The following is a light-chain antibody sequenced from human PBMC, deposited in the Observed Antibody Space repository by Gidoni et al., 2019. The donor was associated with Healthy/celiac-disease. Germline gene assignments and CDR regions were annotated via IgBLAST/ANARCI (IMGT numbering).Light chain of an antibody. CDR3: AAWDDSLSGPV. J-gene: IGLJ2*01. Sequence: QYVLTQPPSASGNPGPRVIISCSGSSSNIGSNYVYSYQQLPGTAPKLLIYRNNQRPSRVPDRFSGSKSGPSASLAISGLRSENEADYYCAAWDDSLSGPVFGGGTKLTVL. CDR1: SSNIGSNY. CDR2: RNN. V-gene: IGLV1-47*01.